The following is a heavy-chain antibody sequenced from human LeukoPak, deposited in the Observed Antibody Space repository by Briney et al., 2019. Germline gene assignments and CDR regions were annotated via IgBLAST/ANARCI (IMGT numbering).Heavy chain of an antibody. CDR1: GFTFSRYW. CDR2: IKEDGSDK. D-gene: IGHD4-17*01. CDR3: ARVITVYNDYEEVAEYFQH. V-gene: IGHV3-7*01. Sequence: GGSLRLSCAASGFTFSRYWMSWVRQAPGKGLEWVANIKEDGSDKYYVDSVKGRFTISRDNSKNSLYLQMNSLGAEDTAVYYCARVITVYNDYEEVAEYFQHWGQGTLVIVSS. J-gene: IGHJ1*01.